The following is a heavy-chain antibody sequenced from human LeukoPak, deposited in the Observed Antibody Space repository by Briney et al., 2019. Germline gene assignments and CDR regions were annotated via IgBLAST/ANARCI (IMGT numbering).Heavy chain of an antibody. V-gene: IGHV1-46*01. J-gene: IGHJ4*01. CDR2: INPSGGST. D-gene: IGHD4-23*01. CDR3: ATLGGNSAPDY. Sequence: ASVKVSCKASGYTFTSYYMHWVRQAPGQGLEWMGIINPSGGSTSYAQKFQGRVTMTRDMSTSTVYMELSSLRSEDTAVYYCATLGGNSAPDYWGQGTLVTVSS. CDR1: GYTFTSYY.